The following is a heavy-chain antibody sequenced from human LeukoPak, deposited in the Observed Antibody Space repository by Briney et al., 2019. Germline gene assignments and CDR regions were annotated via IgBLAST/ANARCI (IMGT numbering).Heavy chain of an antibody. CDR2: FDPEDGET. J-gene: IGHJ3*02. Sequence: ASVKVSCKVSGYTLTELSMHWVRQAPGKGLEWMGGFDPEDGETIYAQKFQGRVTMTEDTSTDTAYMELSRLRSEDTAVYYCATTIVVVVAATRTDAFDIWGQGTMVTVSS. CDR1: GYTLTELS. D-gene: IGHD2-15*01. V-gene: IGHV1-24*01. CDR3: ATTIVVVVAATRTDAFDI.